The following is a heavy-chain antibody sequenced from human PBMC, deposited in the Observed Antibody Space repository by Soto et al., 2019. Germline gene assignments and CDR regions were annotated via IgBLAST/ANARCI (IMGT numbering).Heavy chain of an antibody. CDR1: GGSFGGSY. J-gene: IGHJ4*02. Sequence: SETLSLTCAVYGGSFGGSYWSWIRQPPGKGLEWIGEINPSGSTNYKLSLKSRVTISVDTSKDQFSLRLTSVTAADTAVYFCARGTPGYSSSWYENWGQGTLVTVS. CDR3: ARGTPGYSSSWYEN. CDR2: INPSGST. D-gene: IGHD6-13*01. V-gene: IGHV4-34*01.